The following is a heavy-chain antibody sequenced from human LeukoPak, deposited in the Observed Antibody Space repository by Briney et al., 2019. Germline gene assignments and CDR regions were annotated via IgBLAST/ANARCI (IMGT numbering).Heavy chain of an antibody. D-gene: IGHD4-17*01. Sequence: PGRSLRLSCAASGFTFSSYAMHWVRQAPGKGLEWVAVISYDGSNKYYADSVKGRFTISRDNSKNTLYLQMNSLRDEDTAAYYCAKDPNGDYVGTFDMWGRGTMVTVSS. CDR1: GFTFSSYA. J-gene: IGHJ3*02. CDR3: AKDPNGDYVGTFDM. CDR2: ISYDGSNK. V-gene: IGHV3-30*04.